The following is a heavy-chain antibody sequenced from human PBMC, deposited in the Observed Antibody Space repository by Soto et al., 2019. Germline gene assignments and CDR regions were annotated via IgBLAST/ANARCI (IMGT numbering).Heavy chain of an antibody. Sequence: SQTLSLTCDISGDSVSSNLAAWHWIRQSPSRGLEWLGRTYYRSKWYNDYSVSLKSRITINPDTSKNQFSLHLKSVTPEDTAVYYCARDNIVRTMELFDYWGQGTLVTVSS. J-gene: IGHJ4*02. D-gene: IGHD1-26*01. CDR1: GDSVSSNLAA. CDR2: TYYRSKWYN. V-gene: IGHV6-1*01. CDR3: ARDNIVRTMELFDY.